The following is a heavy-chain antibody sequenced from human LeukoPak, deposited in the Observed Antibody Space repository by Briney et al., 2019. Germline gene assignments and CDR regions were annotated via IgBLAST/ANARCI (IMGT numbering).Heavy chain of an antibody. J-gene: IGHJ4*02. D-gene: IGHD3-9*01. CDR2: IYSHGST. Sequence: PGGSLRLSCAASGFSVSNNYMTWVRQAPGKGLVWVSVIYSHGSTHYGDSVRGRFTISRDNSKNTFYLQMNSLKDEDTAVYYCARGEVLTGPFDYWGQGTLVTVSS. V-gene: IGHV3-53*01. CDR3: ARGEVLTGPFDY. CDR1: GFSVSNNY.